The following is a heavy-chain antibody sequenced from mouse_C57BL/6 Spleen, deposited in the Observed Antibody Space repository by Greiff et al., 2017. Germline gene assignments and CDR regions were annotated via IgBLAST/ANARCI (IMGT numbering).Heavy chain of an antibody. CDR3: ASHDTTVVDYFDY. Sequence: QVQLQQPGAELVKPGASVKMSCKASGYTFTSYWITWVKQRPGQGLEWIGNIYPGSGSTNYNEKFKSKATLTVDTSSSTAYMQLSSLTSEDSAVYYCASHDTTVVDYFDYWGQGTTLTVSS. J-gene: IGHJ2*01. D-gene: IGHD1-1*01. CDR1: GYTFTSYW. CDR2: IYPGSGST. V-gene: IGHV1-55*01.